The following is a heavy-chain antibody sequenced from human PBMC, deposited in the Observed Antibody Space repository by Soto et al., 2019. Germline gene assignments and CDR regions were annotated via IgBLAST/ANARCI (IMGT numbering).Heavy chain of an antibody. CDR3: ARSYDILTGYYQRWLDY. J-gene: IGHJ4*02. D-gene: IGHD3-9*01. Sequence: PSETLSLTCAVSGGSISSSNWWSWVRQPPGKGLEWIGEIYHSGSTNYNPSLKSRVTISVDKSKNQFSLKLSSVTAADTAVYYCARSYDILTGYYQRWLDYWGQGTLVTVSS. CDR1: GGSISSSNW. V-gene: IGHV4-4*02. CDR2: IYHSGST.